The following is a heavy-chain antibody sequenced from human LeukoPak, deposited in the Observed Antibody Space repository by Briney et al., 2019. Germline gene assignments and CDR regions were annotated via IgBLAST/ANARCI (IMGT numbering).Heavy chain of an antibody. D-gene: IGHD2-21*02. CDR2: IIPIFGTA. Sequence: EASVKVSCKASGGTFSSYAISWVRQAPGQGLEWMGGIIPIFGTANYAQKFQGRVTITADESTSTAYMELSSLRSEDTAVYYCASSLLANAGVTATPYYFDYWGQGTLVTVSS. CDR3: ASSLLANAGVTATPYYFDY. CDR1: GGTFSSYA. J-gene: IGHJ4*02. V-gene: IGHV1-69*13.